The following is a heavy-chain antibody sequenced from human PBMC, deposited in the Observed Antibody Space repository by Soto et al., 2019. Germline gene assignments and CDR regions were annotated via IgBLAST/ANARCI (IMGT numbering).Heavy chain of an antibody. CDR2: IKQDGSEK. V-gene: IGHV3-7*03. CDR3: AKGVPGIAVAGTGYFQH. J-gene: IGHJ1*01. D-gene: IGHD6-19*01. CDR1: GFTFSSHW. Sequence: GGSLRLSCAASGFTFSSHWMSWVRQAPGKGLEWVANIKQDGSEKYYVDSVKGRFTISRDNAKNTLYLQVNSLRAEDTAVYYCAKGVPGIAVAGTGYFQHWGQGTLVTVSS.